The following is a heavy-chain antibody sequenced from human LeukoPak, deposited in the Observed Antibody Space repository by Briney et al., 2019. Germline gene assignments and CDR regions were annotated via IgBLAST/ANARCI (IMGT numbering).Heavy chain of an antibody. Sequence: ASVKVSCKASGGTFSSYAISWVRQAPGQGLEWMGWISGYNGNTNYAQKLQGRVTMTTDTSTSTAYMELRSLRSDDTAVYYCVRGVGNYGDFDYWGQGTLVTVSS. D-gene: IGHD4-17*01. CDR2: ISGYNGNT. CDR1: GGTFSSYA. J-gene: IGHJ4*02. CDR3: VRGVGNYGDFDY. V-gene: IGHV1-18*01.